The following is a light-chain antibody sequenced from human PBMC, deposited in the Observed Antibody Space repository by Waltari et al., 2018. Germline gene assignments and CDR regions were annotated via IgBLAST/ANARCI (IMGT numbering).Light chain of an antibody. J-gene: IGKJ3*01. Sequence: DIQMTQSPSSLSASVGATVTITCRASQGFNNYLNWFQQKPGKPPKLLIYAATTLQSGVPSRFSGSASGTEFTLTISNLQPEDFAAYYCLQHNTYPFTFGPGTRLDIK. CDR3: LQHNTYPFT. V-gene: IGKV1-17*02. CDR2: AAT. CDR1: QGFNNY.